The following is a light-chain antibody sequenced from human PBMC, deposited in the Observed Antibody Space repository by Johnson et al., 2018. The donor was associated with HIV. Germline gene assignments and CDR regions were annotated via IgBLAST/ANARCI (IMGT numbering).Light chain of an antibody. CDR1: SSNIANKY. CDR3: GTWDTSLSAGGV. V-gene: IGLV1-51*02. CDR2: ENT. J-gene: IGLJ1*01. Sequence: QSVLTHPPSVSAAPGQKVTISCSGSSSNIANKYVSWYQHLPGTAPKLLIYENTRRPSGIPDRFSGSKSGTSATLGITGLQTGDEADYYCGTWDTSLSAGGVFGSGTKVTVL.